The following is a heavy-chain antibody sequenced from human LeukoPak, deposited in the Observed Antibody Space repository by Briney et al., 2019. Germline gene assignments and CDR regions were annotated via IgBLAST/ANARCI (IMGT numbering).Heavy chain of an antibody. Sequence: NPSETLSLTCTVSGGSISSSSYYWGWIRQPPGKGLEWIGSIYYSGSTYYNPSLKSRVTISVDTANNQFSLKVNSVTAADTAVYYCARKGSKASGWFDPWGQGTLVTVSS. J-gene: IGHJ5*02. CDR3: ARKGSKASGWFDP. CDR2: IYYSGST. CDR1: GGSISSSSYY. D-gene: IGHD6-6*01. V-gene: IGHV4-39*07.